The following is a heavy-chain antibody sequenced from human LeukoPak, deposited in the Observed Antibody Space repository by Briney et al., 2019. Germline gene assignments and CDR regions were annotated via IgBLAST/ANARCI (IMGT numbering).Heavy chain of an antibody. V-gene: IGHV3-48*01. CDR3: GRVGSTQGLDY. CDR1: GFTLSSYS. Sequence: PGGSLGLSCAASGFTLSSYSMNWVRQAPGKGLEWVSYISGGSSTIYYAESVKGRFTISRDNAKSSLYLLMDTLRAEDTAVYYCGRVGSTQGLDYWGQGTLVTVSS. CDR2: ISGGSSTI. D-gene: IGHD6-19*01. J-gene: IGHJ4*02.